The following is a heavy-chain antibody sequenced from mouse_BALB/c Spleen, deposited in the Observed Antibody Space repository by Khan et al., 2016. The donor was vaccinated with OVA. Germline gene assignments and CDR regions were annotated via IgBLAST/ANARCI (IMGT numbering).Heavy chain of an antibody. CDR3: ARDYWFAY. D-gene: IGHD2-13*01. Sequence: EVQLVESGGGLVKPAGSLTLSCAVSGFTFSNYAMSWVRQSPEKRLEWVASISSGDSTYYPDSVKGRFTISRDNARNILYLQMSSLRSEDTAMYYCARDYWFAYWGQGTLVTVSA. V-gene: IGHV5-6-5*01. J-gene: IGHJ3*01. CDR1: GFTFSNYA. CDR2: ISSGDST.